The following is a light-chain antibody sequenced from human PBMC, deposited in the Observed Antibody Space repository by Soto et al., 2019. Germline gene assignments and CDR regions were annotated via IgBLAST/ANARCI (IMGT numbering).Light chain of an antibody. CDR3: QYYDSSLSGSV. J-gene: IGLJ3*02. CDR1: SSNIGAGYD. V-gene: IGLV1-40*01. Sequence: QSVLTQPPSVSGAPGQRVTISCTGSSSNIGAGYDVHWYQQLPGTAPKLLIYRNTNRPSGVPDRFSGSKSGTSASLAITGLQAEDEADYYCQYYDSSLSGSVFGGGTTLTVL. CDR2: RNT.